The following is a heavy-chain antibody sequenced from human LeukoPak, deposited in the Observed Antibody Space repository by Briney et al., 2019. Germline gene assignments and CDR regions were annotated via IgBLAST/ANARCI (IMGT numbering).Heavy chain of an antibody. J-gene: IGHJ3*02. CDR3: ARGCFDWLKVRDAFDI. CDR1: GGTFSSYA. D-gene: IGHD3-9*01. Sequence: SVKVSCTASGGTFSSYAISWVRQAPGQGLEWMGGIIPIFGTANYAQKFQGRVTITADESTSTAYMELSSLRSEDTAVYYCARGCFDWLKVRDAFDIWGQGTMVTVSS. V-gene: IGHV1-69*13. CDR2: IIPIFGTA.